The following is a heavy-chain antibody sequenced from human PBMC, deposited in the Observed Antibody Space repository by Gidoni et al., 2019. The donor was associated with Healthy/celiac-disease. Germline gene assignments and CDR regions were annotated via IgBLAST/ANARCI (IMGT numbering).Heavy chain of an antibody. Sequence: QVQLVQSGAEVKKPGASVKVSCKASGYTFTGYYMHWVRQAPGQGLEWMGWINPNSGGTNYAQKFQGRVTMTRDTSISTAYMELSRLRSDDTAVYYCARSSLGLVVPAASNWFDPWGQGTLVTVSS. V-gene: IGHV1-2*02. D-gene: IGHD2-2*01. CDR3: ARSSLGLVVPAASNWFDP. J-gene: IGHJ5*02. CDR2: INPNSGGT. CDR1: GYTFTGYY.